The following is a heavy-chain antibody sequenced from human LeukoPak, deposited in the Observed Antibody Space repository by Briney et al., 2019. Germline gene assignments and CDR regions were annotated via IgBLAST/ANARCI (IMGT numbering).Heavy chain of an antibody. J-gene: IGHJ4*02. V-gene: IGHV3-21*01. CDR2: IRSSSSYM. D-gene: IGHD6-19*01. CDR3: AVDRGSGWHTFDY. Sequence: GGSLRLSCAASGFTFSSYYMSWVRQAPGKGLEWVSSIRSSSSYMFYADSVRGRFTISRDNTKNSLYLQTNSLRAEDTAVYYCAVDRGSGWHTFDYWGQGTLVTVSS. CDR1: GFTFSSYY.